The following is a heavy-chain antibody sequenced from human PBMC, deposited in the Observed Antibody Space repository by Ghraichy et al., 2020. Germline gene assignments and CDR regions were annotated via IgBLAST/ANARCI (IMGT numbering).Heavy chain of an antibody. J-gene: IGHJ4*02. D-gene: IGHD5-24*01. V-gene: IGHV4-31*03. CDR2: IYYSGST. CDR3: ARAREMATAEDYFDY. Sequence: SETLSLTCTVSGGSISSGGYYWSWIRQHPGKGLEWIGYIYYSGSTYYNPSLKSRVTISVDTSKNQFSLKLSSVTAADTAVYYCARAREMATAEDYFDYWGQGTLVTVSS. CDR1: GGSISSGGYY.